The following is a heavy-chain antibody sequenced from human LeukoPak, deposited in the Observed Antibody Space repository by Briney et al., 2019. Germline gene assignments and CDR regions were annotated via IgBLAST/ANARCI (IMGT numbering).Heavy chain of an antibody. D-gene: IGHD3-3*01. J-gene: IGHJ6*03. CDR1: GGSFSGYY. CDR3: AGRYYDFWSGGYYYYMDV. V-gene: IGHV4-34*01. Sequence: SETLSLTCAVYGGSFSGYYWSWIRQPPGKGLEWIGEINHSGSTNYNPSLKSRVTISVDTSKNQFSLKLSSVTAADTAVYYCAGRYYDFWSGGYYYYMDVWGKGTTVTVSS. CDR2: INHSGST.